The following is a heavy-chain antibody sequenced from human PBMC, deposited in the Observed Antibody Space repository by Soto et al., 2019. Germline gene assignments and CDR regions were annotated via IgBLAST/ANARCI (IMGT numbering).Heavy chain of an antibody. J-gene: IGHJ4*02. Sequence: SETLSLTCTVSGGSISSGGYYWSWIRQHPGKGLEWIGYIYYSGSTYYNPSLKSRVTISVDTSKNQFSLKLSSVTAADTAVYYCAREGYSGQPHWGQGTLVTVPS. CDR1: GGSISSGGYY. CDR2: IYYSGST. V-gene: IGHV4-31*03. D-gene: IGHD5-12*01. CDR3: AREGYSGQPH.